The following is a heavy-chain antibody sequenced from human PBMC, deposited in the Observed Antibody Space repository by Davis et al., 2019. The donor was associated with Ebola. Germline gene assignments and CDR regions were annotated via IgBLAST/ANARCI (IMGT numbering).Heavy chain of an antibody. V-gene: IGHV3-11*01. CDR1: GFTFTDYY. Sequence: GGSLRLSCAASGFTFTDYYMSWIRQAPGKGLEWASYISSGASSIKYADSVKGRFTISRDNAKNSLYLQMNSLRAEDTAVYYCARDAHYSRGTDFDYWGQGTLVTVSS. CDR3: ARDAHYSRGTDFDY. J-gene: IGHJ4*02. CDR2: ISSGASSI. D-gene: IGHD4-11*01.